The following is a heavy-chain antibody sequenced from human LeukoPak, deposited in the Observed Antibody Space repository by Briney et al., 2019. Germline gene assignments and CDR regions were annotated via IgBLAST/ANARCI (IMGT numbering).Heavy chain of an antibody. J-gene: IGHJ4*02. D-gene: IGHD3-3*01. CDR1: GYTFTSYG. V-gene: IGHV1-18*03. CDR2: ISAYNGIT. CDR3: ARDDSDFWSVRNVPYSDY. Sequence: GASVKVSCKPSGYTFTSYGISWVRQAPGQGREGMGWISAYNGITNTAQTPQTRVPTTTDTPTRTAYMELRSPRCDDMAVYYCARDDSDFWSVRNVPYSDYWGQGTLVTVSS.